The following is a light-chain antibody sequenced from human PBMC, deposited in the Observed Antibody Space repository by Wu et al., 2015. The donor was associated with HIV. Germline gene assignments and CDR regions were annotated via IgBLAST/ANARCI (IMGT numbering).Light chain of an antibody. CDR1: QSVSSDY. CDR2: AAS. V-gene: IGKV3-20*01. CDR3: QQYRRSPLT. Sequence: EIVLTQSPGTLSLSPGERATLSCRASQSVSSDYLAWYQQKPGQAPRLLMYAASSRATGIPDRFSGSGSGTDFTLTISRLEPEDFAVYYCQQYRRSPLTFGQGTKVEIK. J-gene: IGKJ1*01.